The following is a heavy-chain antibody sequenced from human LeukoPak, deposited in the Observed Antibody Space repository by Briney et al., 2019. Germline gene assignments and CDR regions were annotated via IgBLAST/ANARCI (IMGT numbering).Heavy chain of an antibody. CDR2: ISGSGGST. D-gene: IGHD3-9*01. CDR1: GFTFSSYA. V-gene: IGHV3-23*01. Sequence: GGSLRLSCAASGFTFSSYAMSWVRQAPGKGLEWVSAISGSGGSTYYADSVKGRFTISRDNSKNTLYLQMNSLRAEDTAVYYCAKSPHWPDILTGEGYFDLWGRGTLVTVSS. J-gene: IGHJ2*01. CDR3: AKSPHWPDILTGEGYFDL.